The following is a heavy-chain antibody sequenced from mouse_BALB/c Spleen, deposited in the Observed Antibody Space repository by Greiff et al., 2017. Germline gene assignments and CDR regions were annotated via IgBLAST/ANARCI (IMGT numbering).Heavy chain of an antibody. J-gene: IGHJ3*01. Sequence: DVQLVESGGGLVQPGESLKLSCESNEYEFPSHDMSWVRKTPEKRLELVAAINSDGGSTYYPDTMERRFIISRDNTKKTLYLQMSSLRSEDTALYYCASPAYYRYEEAYWGQGTLVTVSA. D-gene: IGHD2-14*01. CDR1: EYEFPSHD. V-gene: IGHV5-2*01. CDR2: INSDGGST. CDR3: ASPAYYRYEEAY.